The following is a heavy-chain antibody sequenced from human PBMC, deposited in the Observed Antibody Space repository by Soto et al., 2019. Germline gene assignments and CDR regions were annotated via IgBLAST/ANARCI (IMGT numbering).Heavy chain of an antibody. CDR3: ARDILFHY. CDR1: EYTFTNYA. CDR2: INAGNGNT. V-gene: IGHV1-3*01. J-gene: IGHJ4*02. D-gene: IGHD2-15*01. Sequence: GASVKVSCKASEYTFTNYALLWVRQAPGQRLEWMGWINAGNGNTKYSQKFQGRVTITRDTSASTAYMELSSLRSEDTAVYYCARDILFHYWGQGTLVTVSS.